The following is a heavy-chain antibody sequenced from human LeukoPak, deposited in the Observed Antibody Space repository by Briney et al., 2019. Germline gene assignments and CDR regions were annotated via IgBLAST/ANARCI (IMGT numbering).Heavy chain of an antibody. D-gene: IGHD2-2*01. J-gene: IGHJ4*02. CDR2: ISAYNGNT. CDR3: ARYLLVSGPEQLLFFSY. V-gene: IGHV1-18*04. CDR1: GYTFTSYG. Sequence: ASVKVSCKASGYTFTSYGISWVRQAPGQGLEWMGWISAYNGNTNYAQKLQGRVTMTTDTSTSTAYMELRSLRSDDTAVYYCARYLLVSGPEQLLFFSYWGQGTLVTVSS.